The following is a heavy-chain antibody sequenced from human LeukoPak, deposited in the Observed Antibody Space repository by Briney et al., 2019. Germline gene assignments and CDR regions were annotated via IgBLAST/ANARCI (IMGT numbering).Heavy chain of an antibody. D-gene: IGHD3-3*01. CDR1: GYTLTSYD. Sequence: ASVKVSCKASGYTLTSYDINWVRQATGQGLEWMGWMNPNSGNTGYAQKFQGRVTITRNTSISTAYMELSSLRSEDTAVYYCARVGRYYDFSFDPWGQGTLVTVSS. CDR3: ARVGRYYDFSFDP. CDR2: MNPNSGNT. J-gene: IGHJ5*02. V-gene: IGHV1-8*03.